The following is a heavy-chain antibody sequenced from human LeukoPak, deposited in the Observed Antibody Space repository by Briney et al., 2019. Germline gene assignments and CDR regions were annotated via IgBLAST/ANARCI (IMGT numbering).Heavy chain of an antibody. J-gene: IGHJ4*02. CDR3: ARLNWNYADY. D-gene: IGHD3-3*01. Sequence: GGSLRLSCTASGFTFSHHWMTWVRQAPGKGLEWVANIKEDGSEKDYVDSVKGRFTISRDKGKNSLYLQMNSLRGEDTAVYYCARLNWNYADYWGQGTLVTVST. CDR1: GFTFSHHW. V-gene: IGHV3-7*01. CDR2: IKEDGSEK.